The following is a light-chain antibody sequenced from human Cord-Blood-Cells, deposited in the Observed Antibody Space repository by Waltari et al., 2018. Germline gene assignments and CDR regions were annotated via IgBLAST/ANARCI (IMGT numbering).Light chain of an antibody. CDR2: AAS. J-gene: IGKJ3*01. CDR3: QQNYSTPFT. V-gene: IGKV1-39*01. CDR1: QNISSY. Sequence: DFQLTQSPSSLSASVGDRVTITCRASQNISSYLNWYQQKPGKAPKLLIYAASSLQSGVPSRFSGSGSGTDFTLTISSLQPEDFATYYCQQNYSTPFTFGPGTKVDIK.